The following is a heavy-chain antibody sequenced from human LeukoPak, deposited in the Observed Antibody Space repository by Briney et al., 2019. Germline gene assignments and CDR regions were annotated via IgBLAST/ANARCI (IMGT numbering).Heavy chain of an antibody. CDR1: GFTFGDYA. CDR3: TRYIVVVPAAIYWFDP. Sequence: PGRSLRLSCTASGFTFGDYAMSWVRQAPGKGLEWVGFLRSKAYGGTTGYAASVKGRFTISRDDSKSIAYLQMNSLKTEDTAVYYCTRYIVVVPAAIYWFDPWGQGTLVTVSS. J-gene: IGHJ5*02. CDR2: LRSKAYGGTT. V-gene: IGHV3-49*04. D-gene: IGHD2-2*01.